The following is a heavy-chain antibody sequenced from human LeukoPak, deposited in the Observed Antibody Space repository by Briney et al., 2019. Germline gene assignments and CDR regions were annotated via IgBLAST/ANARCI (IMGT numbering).Heavy chain of an antibody. CDR2: ISYDGSNK. CDR3: ARDGTYGDLDY. D-gene: IGHD4-17*01. J-gene: IGHJ4*02. V-gene: IGHV3-30*04. Sequence: PGGSLRLSCAASGFTFSSYAMHWVRQAPGKGLEWVAVISYDGSNKYYADSVKGRFTISRDNSKNTLYLQMNSLRAEDTAVYYCARDGTYGDLDYWGQGTLVTVSS. CDR1: GFTFSSYA.